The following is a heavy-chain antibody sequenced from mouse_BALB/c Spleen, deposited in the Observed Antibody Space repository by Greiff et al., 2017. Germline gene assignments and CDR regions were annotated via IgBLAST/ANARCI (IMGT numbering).Heavy chain of an antibody. J-gene: IGHJ4*01. V-gene: IGHV1-7*01. CDR3: ARCAWDPYDAMDY. D-gene: IGHD4-1*01. Sequence: QVQLQQSGAELAKPGASVKMSCKASGYTFTSYWMHWVKQRPGQGLEWIGYINPSTGYTEYNQKFKDKATLTADKSSSTAYMQLSSLTSEDSAVYYCARCAWDPYDAMDYWGQGTSVTVSS. CDR1: GYTFTSYW. CDR2: INPSTGYT.